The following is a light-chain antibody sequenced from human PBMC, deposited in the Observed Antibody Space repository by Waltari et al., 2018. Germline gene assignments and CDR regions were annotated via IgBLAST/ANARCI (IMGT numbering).Light chain of an antibody. CDR2: DFT. CDR3: TLKRGSNTVV. J-gene: IGLJ2*01. V-gene: IGLV2-14*01. Sequence: QSALTQPASVSGSPGQSITITCTGASSDIDFYNYVCWYQQHPGKAPKLLIYDFTNRPAGVCTRCSGSKSGTTASRTISGLRAEDEAEYYCTLKRGSNTVVFGGGTKLTVL. CDR1: SSDIDFYNY.